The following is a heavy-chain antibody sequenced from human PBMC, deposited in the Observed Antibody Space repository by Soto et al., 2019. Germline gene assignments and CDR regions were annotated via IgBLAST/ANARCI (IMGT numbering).Heavy chain of an antibody. Sequence: PGGSLRLSCAASGFTFSSYGMHWVRQAPGKGLEWVAVIWYDGSNKYYADSVKGRFTISRDNSKNTLYLQMNSLRAEDTAVYYCARDDRYKWNDVPGAFDIWGQGRMVTVSS. J-gene: IGHJ3*02. D-gene: IGHD1-1*01. CDR2: IWYDGSNK. V-gene: IGHV3-33*01. CDR1: GFTFSSYG. CDR3: ARDDRYKWNDVPGAFDI.